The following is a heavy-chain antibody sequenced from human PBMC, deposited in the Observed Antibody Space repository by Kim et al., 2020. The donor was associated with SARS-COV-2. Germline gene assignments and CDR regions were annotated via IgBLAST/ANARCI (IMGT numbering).Heavy chain of an antibody. CDR3: AREGMNYDSIWGYWYFDL. V-gene: IGHV4-31*02. J-gene: IGHJ2*01. Sequence: KSRVTISVDTSKNQFSLKLSSVTAADTAVYYCAREGMNYDSIWGYWYFDLWGRGTLVTVSS. D-gene: IGHD3-22*01.